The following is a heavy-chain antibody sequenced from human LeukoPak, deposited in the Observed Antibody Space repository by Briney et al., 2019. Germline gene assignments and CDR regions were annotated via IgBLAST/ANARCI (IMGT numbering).Heavy chain of an antibody. V-gene: IGHV5-51*01. CDR2: IYPGDSDT. Sequence: GESLKISCKGSGSRFTSYWISWVRQMPGKGLEWMGIIYPGDSDTRYSPSFQGQVTISADKSISTAYLQWSSLKASDTAMYYCARQRSGWYQLYNWFDPWGQGTLVTVSS. CDR3: ARQRSGWYQLYNWFDP. D-gene: IGHD6-19*01. J-gene: IGHJ5*02. CDR1: GSRFTSYW.